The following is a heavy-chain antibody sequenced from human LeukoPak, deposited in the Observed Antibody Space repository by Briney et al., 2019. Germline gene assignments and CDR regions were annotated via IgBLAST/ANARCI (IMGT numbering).Heavy chain of an antibody. CDR1: GFTFSRFW. V-gene: IGHV3-7*01. J-gene: IGHJ4*02. Sequence: PGRSLRLSXAASGFTFSRFWMSWVRQAPGKGLEWVANIKEDGSVKYYVDSVKGRFTISRDNAKNSLYLQMNSLRAEDTAVYYCARDESFAGDYPYWGQGTLVTVSS. CDR2: IKEDGSVK. CDR3: ARDESFAGDYPY. D-gene: IGHD4-17*01.